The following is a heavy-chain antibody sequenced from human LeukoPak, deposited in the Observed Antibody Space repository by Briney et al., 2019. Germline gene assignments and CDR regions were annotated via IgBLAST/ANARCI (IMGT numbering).Heavy chain of an antibody. D-gene: IGHD2-21*02. CDR3: ARLDCGGDCFVDY. CDR1: GGSISSYY. V-gene: IGHV4-59*08. Sequence: SETLSLTCSVSGGSISSYYWSWIRQPPGKGLEWIGYIYYSGTTTYNPSLERRVSMSVDMSKTQFSLSLNSVTATDTAVYYCARLDCGGDCFVDYWGKGTLVTVSS. J-gene: IGHJ4*02. CDR2: IYYSGTT.